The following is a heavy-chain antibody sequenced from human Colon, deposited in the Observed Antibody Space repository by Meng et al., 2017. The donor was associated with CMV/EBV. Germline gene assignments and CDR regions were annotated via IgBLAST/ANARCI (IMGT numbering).Heavy chain of an antibody. CDR3: ARDRGYSYGNYYGMDV. CDR1: GGSISTNTYF. V-gene: IGHV4-39*02. Sequence: SETLSLTCTVSGGSISTNTYFWGWIRQPPGKGLEWIGSIYYTGSTYHNPSLKSRITISVDTSKNQFSLKLSSVTAADTAVYYCARDRGYSYGNYYGMDVWGQGTTVTVSS. D-gene: IGHD5-18*01. J-gene: IGHJ6*02. CDR2: IYYTGST.